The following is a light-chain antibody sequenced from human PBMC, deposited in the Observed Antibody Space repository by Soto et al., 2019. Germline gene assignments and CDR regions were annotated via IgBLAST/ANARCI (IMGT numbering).Light chain of an antibody. V-gene: IGLV2-8*01. CDR3: SSYAGSNNYV. Sequence: QAVLNQPPSPSGSPGQSVTISCTGTSSDVGVYNYVSWYQQHPGKAPKLMIYEVSKRPSGVPDRFSGSKSGNTASLTVSGLQAEDEADYYCSSYAGSNNYVFGTGTKVTVL. J-gene: IGLJ1*01. CDR1: SSDVGVYNY. CDR2: EVS.